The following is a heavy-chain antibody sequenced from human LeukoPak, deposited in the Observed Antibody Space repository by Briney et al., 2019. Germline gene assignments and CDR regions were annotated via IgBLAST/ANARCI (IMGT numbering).Heavy chain of an antibody. V-gene: IGHV1-69*04. Sequence: ASVKVSCKASGGTFSSYAISWVRQAPGQGLEWMGRIIPIFGIANYAQKFQGRVTITADKSTSTAYMELSGLRSEDTAVYYCARGPIQLWLPGPSEGTNWFDPWGQGTLVTVSS. CDR2: IIPIFGIA. CDR1: GGTFSSYA. CDR3: ARGPIQLWLPGPSEGTNWFDP. D-gene: IGHD5-18*01. J-gene: IGHJ5*02.